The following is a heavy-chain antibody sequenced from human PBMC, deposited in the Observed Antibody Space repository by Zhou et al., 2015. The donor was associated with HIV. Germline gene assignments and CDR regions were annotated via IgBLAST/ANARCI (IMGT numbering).Heavy chain of an antibody. D-gene: IGHD3-10*01. CDR1: GYTFTSHG. Sequence: QVQLVQSGPEVKTPGASVTVSCKASGYTFTSHGLSWVRQAPGQGLEWMGWISVYNGDTRSAPKLQGRLTMTTDITTNTAYMELRSLRSDDTAVYYCARDHDYDSGSSTTFDSWGQGTLVTVSS. CDR2: ISVYNGDT. CDR3: ARDHDYDSGSSTTFDS. J-gene: IGHJ4*02. V-gene: IGHV1-18*01.